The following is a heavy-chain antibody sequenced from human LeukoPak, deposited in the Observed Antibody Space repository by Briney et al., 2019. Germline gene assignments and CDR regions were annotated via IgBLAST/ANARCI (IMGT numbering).Heavy chain of an antibody. V-gene: IGHV1-18*01. CDR2: ISADNGKT. Sequence: ASVKVSCKASGYTLTSYAISWVRQAPGQGLEWVGWISADNGKTNYVQKVQGRVTMTTDTSTSTAYMELRSLTSDDTAVYYCARDHGILTPLGTFDIWGQGTMVTVSS. CDR1: GYTLTSYA. CDR3: ARDHGILTPLGTFDI. J-gene: IGHJ3*02. D-gene: IGHD3-9*01.